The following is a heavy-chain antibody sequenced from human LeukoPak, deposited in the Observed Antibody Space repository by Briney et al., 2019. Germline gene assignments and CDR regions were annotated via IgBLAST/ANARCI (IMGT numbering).Heavy chain of an antibody. J-gene: IGHJ5*02. V-gene: IGHV4-39*01. D-gene: IGHD5/OR15-5a*01. CDR1: GRSISSNTYF. CDR2: IRYSGST. Sequence: SETLSLTCSVSGRSISSNTYFWGWVRRPPGKGLEWIVSIRYSGSTYYNPSLKSRVTISVDTSKNQFSLNLSSLTAADTAVYYCATSDTVSTYNWFDPWGQGTLVTVS. CDR3: ATSDTVSTYNWFDP.